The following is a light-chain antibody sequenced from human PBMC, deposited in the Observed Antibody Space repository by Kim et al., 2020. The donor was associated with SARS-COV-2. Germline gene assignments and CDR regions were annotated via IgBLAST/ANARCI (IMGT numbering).Light chain of an antibody. CDR1: QGMSSW. J-gene: IGKJ4*01. CDR2: AAT. V-gene: IGKV1D-12*01. Sequence: ASVGDRGTITCRASQGMSSWLAWYQQKPGKAPKLLIYAATNLESGVPSRFGGSGSGTDFTLTISSLQPEDFATYYCQQASSFPPTFGGGTKVDIK. CDR3: QQASSFPPT.